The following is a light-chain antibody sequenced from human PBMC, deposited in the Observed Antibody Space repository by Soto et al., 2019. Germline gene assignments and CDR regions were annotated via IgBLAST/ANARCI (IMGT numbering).Light chain of an antibody. CDR2: QVS. V-gene: IGLV2-14*01. CDR3: TSYTSSSTRV. J-gene: IGLJ3*02. CDR1: RSDVGGYNY. Sequence: QSALTQPASVSGSPGQSITISCTGTRSDVGGYNYVSWYQQHPGKAPKLMIYQVSHRPSGVSNRFSGSKSGNTASLTISGLQAEDEADYYCTSYTSSSTRVFGGGTKLTVL.